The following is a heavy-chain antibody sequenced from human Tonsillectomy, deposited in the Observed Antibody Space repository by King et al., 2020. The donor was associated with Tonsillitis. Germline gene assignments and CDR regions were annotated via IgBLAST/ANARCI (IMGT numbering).Heavy chain of an antibody. CDR2: IRSKAYGGTT. CDR3: TREDSSGYYVFVY. V-gene: IGHV3-49*03. J-gene: IGHJ4*02. Sequence: EVQLVESGGGLVQPGRSLRLSCTASGFTFGDYAMSWFRQAPGKGLEGVGFIRSKAYGGTTEYAASVKGRFTISRDDSKSIAYLQMNSLKTEDTAVYYCTREDSSGYYVFVYWGQGTLVTVSS. CDR1: GFTFGDYA. D-gene: IGHD3-22*01.